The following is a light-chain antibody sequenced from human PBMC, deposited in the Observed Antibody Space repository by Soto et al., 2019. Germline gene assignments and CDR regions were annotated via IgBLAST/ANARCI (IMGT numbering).Light chain of an antibody. Sequence: DIQMTQSPSTLSGSVGDRVTITCRASQTISSWLAWYQQKPGKAPKLLIYKASTLKSGVPSRFSGTGSGTEFTFSITSLQPEDFGTYYCQQCYMGWTFGQGTKVDIK. V-gene: IGKV1-5*03. J-gene: IGKJ1*01. CDR1: QTISSW. CDR2: KAS. CDR3: QQCYMGWT.